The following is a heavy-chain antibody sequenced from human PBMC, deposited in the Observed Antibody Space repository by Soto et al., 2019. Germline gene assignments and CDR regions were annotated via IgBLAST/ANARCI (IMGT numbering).Heavy chain of an antibody. Sequence: SETLSLTCAVYGGSFSGYYWSWIRQPPGKGLEWIGEINHSGSTNYNPSLKSRVTISVDTSKNQFSLKLSSVTAADTAVYYCARSAFSNWNLGYWGQGTLVTVSS. CDR1: GGSFSGYY. V-gene: IGHV4-34*01. CDR3: ARSAFSNWNLGY. D-gene: IGHD1-20*01. J-gene: IGHJ4*02. CDR2: INHSGST.